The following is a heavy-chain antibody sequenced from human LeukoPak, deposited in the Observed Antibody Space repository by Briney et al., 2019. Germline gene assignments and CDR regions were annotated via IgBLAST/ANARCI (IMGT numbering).Heavy chain of an antibody. V-gene: IGHV3-21*01. J-gene: IGHJ6*04. CDR3: ARDPGGYSSGGELDV. CDR2: ISSSSSYI. D-gene: IGHD6-19*01. Sequence: GGSLRLSCAASGFTFSNAWMSWVRQAPGKGLEWVSSISSSSSYIYYADSVKGRFTISRDNAKNSLYLQMNSLRAEDMAVYYCARDPGGYSSGGELDVWGKGTTVTVSS. CDR1: GFTFSNAW.